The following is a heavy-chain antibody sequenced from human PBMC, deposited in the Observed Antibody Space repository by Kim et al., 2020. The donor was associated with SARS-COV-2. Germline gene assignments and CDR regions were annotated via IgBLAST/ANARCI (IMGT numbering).Heavy chain of an antibody. V-gene: IGHV5-51*01. CDR3: ARHSYYYDSSDYYTAQTNYYYGMDV. CDR2: IYPGDSDT. J-gene: IGHJ6*02. Sequence: GESLKISCKGSGYSFTSYWIGWVRQMPGKGLEWMGIIYPGDSDTRYSPSFQGQVTISADKSISTAYLQWSSLKASDTAMYYCARHSYYYDSSDYYTAQTNYYYGMDVGGQGTTVTVSS. CDR1: GYSFTSYW. D-gene: IGHD3-22*01.